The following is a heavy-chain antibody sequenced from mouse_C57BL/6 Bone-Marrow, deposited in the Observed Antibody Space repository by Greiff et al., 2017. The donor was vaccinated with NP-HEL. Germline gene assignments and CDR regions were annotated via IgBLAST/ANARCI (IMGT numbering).Heavy chain of an antibody. CDR1: GYTFTSYG. D-gene: IGHD2-14*01. J-gene: IGHJ3*01. CDR2: IYPRSGNT. Sequence: VQLQQSGAELARPGASVKLSCKASGYTFTSYGISWVKQRPGQGLEWIGEIYPRSGNTYYNEKFKGKATLTADKSSSTAYMELRSVTSEDSAVYFCARRGVLTWFAYWGQGTLVTVSA. V-gene: IGHV1-81*01. CDR3: ARRGVLTWFAY.